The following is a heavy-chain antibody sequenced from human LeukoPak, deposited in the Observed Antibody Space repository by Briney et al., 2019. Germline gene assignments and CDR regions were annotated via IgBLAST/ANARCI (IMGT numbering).Heavy chain of an antibody. CDR3: ARGSDFFDY. CDR1: GGSISSADFY. V-gene: IGHV4-31*11. CDR2: IYYSGSA. Sequence: PSQTLSLTCAVSGGSISSADFYWSWLRQHPGKGLEWIGFIYYSGSAYYNPSLKSRVSISIDTSKNQFSLTLNSVTAADTAVYYCARGSDFFDYWGQGTLVTVSS. J-gene: IGHJ4*02.